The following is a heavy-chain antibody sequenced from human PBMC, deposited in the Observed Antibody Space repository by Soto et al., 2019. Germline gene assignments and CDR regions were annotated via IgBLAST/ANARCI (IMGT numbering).Heavy chain of an antibody. CDR2: IGSSGRSI. Sequence: QVQLVESGGGLVKPGGSLRLSCAASGFTFSDYYMSWIRQAPGRGLEWVAYIGSSGRSIDYADSVKGRFTISRDNAKNSMYLQMNSLRAEDTAVYYCAREGYCSGGRWTVDHWGQGTLVTVSS. D-gene: IGHD2-15*01. CDR1: GFTFSDYY. CDR3: AREGYCSGGRWTVDH. J-gene: IGHJ4*02. V-gene: IGHV3-11*01.